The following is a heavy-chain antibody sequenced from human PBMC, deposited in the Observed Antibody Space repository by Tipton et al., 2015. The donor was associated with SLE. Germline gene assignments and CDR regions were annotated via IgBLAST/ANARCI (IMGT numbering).Heavy chain of an antibody. CDR3: AAVSSALWDFGY. Sequence: LRLSCTVSGYSISSGYYWGWIRQPPGKGLEWIGSIYHSGSTYYNPSLKSRVTISVDTSKNQFPLKLSSVTAADTAVYYCAAVSSALWDFGYWGQGTLVTVSS. CDR2: IYHSGST. V-gene: IGHV4-38-2*02. J-gene: IGHJ4*02. D-gene: IGHD6-19*01. CDR1: GYSISSGYY.